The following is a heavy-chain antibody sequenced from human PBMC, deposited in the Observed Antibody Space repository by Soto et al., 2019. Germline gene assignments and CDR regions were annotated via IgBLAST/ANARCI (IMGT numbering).Heavy chain of an antibody. CDR1: GGTFGSYA. Sequence: SVKVSCKASGGTFGSYAISWVRQAPGQGLEWMGGIIPIFGTANYAQKFQGRVTITADESTSTAYMELSSLRSEDTAVYYCASHYDFWSGSRPGYYYYGMDVWGQGTTVTVSS. V-gene: IGHV1-69*13. J-gene: IGHJ6*02. CDR2: IIPIFGTA. D-gene: IGHD3-3*01. CDR3: ASHYDFWSGSRPGYYYYGMDV.